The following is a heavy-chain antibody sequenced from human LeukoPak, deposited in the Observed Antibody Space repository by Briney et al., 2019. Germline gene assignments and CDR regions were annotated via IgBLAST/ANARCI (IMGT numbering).Heavy chain of an antibody. D-gene: IGHD3-3*01. V-gene: IGHV3-74*01. CDR3: ARDFTIFDDFDI. CDR1: GFPFRSSW. J-gene: IGHJ3*02. Sequence: GGSLRLSCAASGFPFRSSWMHWVRQAQGRGLVWVSRLNADGISASYANSAKGRFTISRVNGTNTLYLQMISLRAEDTAVYYCARDFTIFDDFDIWGQGTMVTVSS. CDR2: LNADGISA.